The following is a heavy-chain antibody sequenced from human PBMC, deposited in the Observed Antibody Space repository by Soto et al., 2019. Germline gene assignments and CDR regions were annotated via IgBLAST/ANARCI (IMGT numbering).Heavy chain of an antibody. D-gene: IGHD3-16*02. CDR2: IYHSGIT. CDR3: ARVWGSYRYFDY. CDR1: GYSISSGYY. Sequence: PSETLSLTCAVSGYSISSGYYWGWIRQPPGKGLEWIGSIYHSGITYYNPSLKSRVTISVDTSKHQFSLKLSSVTAADTAVYYCARVWGSYRYFDYWGQGTLVTVYS. V-gene: IGHV4-38-2*01. J-gene: IGHJ4*02.